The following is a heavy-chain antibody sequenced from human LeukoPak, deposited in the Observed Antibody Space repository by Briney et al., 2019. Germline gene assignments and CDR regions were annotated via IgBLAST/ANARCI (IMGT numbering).Heavy chain of an antibody. V-gene: IGHV1-46*01. J-gene: IGHJ4*02. CDR3: ARFTAHRESGSYPDY. Sequence: GASVKVSCKASGYTFTSYYMHWVRQAPGQGLEWMGIINPSGGSTSYAQKFQGRVTMTRDTSTSTVYMELSSLRSEDTAVYYCARFTAHRESGSYPDYWGQGTLVTVSS. CDR2: INPSGGST. CDR1: GYTFTSYY. D-gene: IGHD1-26*01.